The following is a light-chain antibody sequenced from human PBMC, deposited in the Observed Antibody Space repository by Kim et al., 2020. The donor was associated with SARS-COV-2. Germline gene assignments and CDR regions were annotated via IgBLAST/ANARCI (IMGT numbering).Light chain of an antibody. V-gene: IGKV3D-20*01. CDR1: QSIDSTY. Sequence: SPGERATLSCGASQSIDSTYIAWYQQKPGLAPRLLIYDASFRATGIPDRFSGSGSGRDFTLTISRLEPEDFAVYCCQQYGLPPLTFGGGTKVDIK. CDR2: DAS. CDR3: QQYGLPPLT. J-gene: IGKJ4*01.